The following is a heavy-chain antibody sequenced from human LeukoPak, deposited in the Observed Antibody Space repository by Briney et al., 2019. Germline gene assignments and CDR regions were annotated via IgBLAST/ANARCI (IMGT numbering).Heavy chain of an antibody. D-gene: IGHD4-17*01. V-gene: IGHV4-34*01. CDR2: INHSGST. CDR3: AVADYGDYGCIDY. J-gene: IGHJ4*02. CDR1: GGSFSGYY. Sequence: PSETLSLTCAVYGGSFSGYYWSWIRQSPGKGLEWIGEINHSGSTNYNPSLKSRVTISVDTSKNQFSLKLSSVTAADTAVYYCAVADYGDYGCIDYWGQGTLVTVSS.